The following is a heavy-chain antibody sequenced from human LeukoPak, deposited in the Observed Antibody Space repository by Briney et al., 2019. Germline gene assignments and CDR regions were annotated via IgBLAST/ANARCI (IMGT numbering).Heavy chain of an antibody. CDR2: IIPIFGTA. J-gene: IGHJ3*02. Sequence: ASVNVSCKASGGTFSSYAISWVRQAPGQGLEWMGGIIPIFGTANYAQRFQGRVTMTRDTSTSTVYMELSSLRSEDTAVYYCARVATMIVVVTGHDAFDIWGQGTMVTVSS. CDR1: GGTFSSYA. V-gene: IGHV1-69*05. D-gene: IGHD3-22*01. CDR3: ARVATMIVVVTGHDAFDI.